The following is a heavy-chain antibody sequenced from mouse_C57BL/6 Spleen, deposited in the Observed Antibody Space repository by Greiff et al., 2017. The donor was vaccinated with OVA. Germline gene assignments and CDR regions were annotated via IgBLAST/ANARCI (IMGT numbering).Heavy chain of an antibody. CDR2: FHPYNDDT. Sequence: VQLQQSGAELVKPGASLKIPCKAPRYTSTTYPIEWTNQNHGKSLEWIGNFHPYNDDTKYNEKFKGKATLTVEKSSSTVYLELSRLTSDDSAVYYCARGENRLRRNWYFDVWGAGTTVTVSS. V-gene: IGHV1-47*01. CDR1: RYTSTTYP. CDR3: ARGENRLRRNWYFDV. J-gene: IGHJ1*01.